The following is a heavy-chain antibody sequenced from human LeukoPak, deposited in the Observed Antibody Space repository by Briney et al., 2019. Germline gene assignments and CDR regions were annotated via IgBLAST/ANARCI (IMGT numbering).Heavy chain of an antibody. CDR1: GGSISSYY. J-gene: IGHJ3*02. V-gene: IGHV4-59*01. CDR2: IYYSGST. CDR3: ARVGAVAGTDAFDI. D-gene: IGHD6-19*01. Sequence: PSETLSLTCTVSGGSISSYYWSWIRQPPGKGLEWIGYIYYSGSTNYNPSLTSRVTISVDTSKNQFSLKLSSVTAADTAVYYCARVGAVAGTDAFDIWGQGTMVTVSS.